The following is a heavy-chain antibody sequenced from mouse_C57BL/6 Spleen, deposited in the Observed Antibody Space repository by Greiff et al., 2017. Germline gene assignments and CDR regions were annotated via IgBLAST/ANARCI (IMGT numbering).Heavy chain of an antibody. CDR2: IYPGDGDT. J-gene: IGHJ3*01. CDR3: ARRETAQALAWFAY. Sequence: QVQLQQSGPELVKPGASVKISCKASGYAFSSSWMNWVKQRPGKGLEWIGRIYPGDGDTNYNGKFKGKATLTADKSSSTAYMQLSSLTSEDSAVYFCARRETAQALAWFAYWGQGTLVTVSA. D-gene: IGHD3-2*02. CDR1: GYAFSSSW. V-gene: IGHV1-82*01.